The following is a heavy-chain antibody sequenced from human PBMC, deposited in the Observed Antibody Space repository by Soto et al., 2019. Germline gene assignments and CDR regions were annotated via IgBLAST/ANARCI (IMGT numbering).Heavy chain of an antibody. CDR1: GASISSSY. J-gene: IGHJ3*02. Sequence: SEALSLTCTVSGASISSSYWSWIRQSPGKGLEWIGYVYYSGSTNYNPSLKSRVTISVDTSKNQFSLKLSSVTAADTAVYYCARGYYDSSGQSNTFDIWGQGTMVTVSS. CDR3: ARGYYDSSGQSNTFDI. D-gene: IGHD3-22*01. CDR2: VYYSGST. V-gene: IGHV4-59*01.